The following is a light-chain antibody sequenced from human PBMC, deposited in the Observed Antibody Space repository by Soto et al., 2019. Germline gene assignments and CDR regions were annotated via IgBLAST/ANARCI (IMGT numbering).Light chain of an antibody. CDR3: QQYYSVWT. V-gene: IGKV1-5*02. Sequence: DIQMTQSPSTLSASLGDRVTIICRASRSVDKWLAWYQQKSGKAPKLLIYEASHLQSGVPSRFGGTGSGTEFTLTINSLQPEDVATYYCQQYYSVWTFGQGTTVEV. CDR2: EAS. J-gene: IGKJ1*01. CDR1: RSVDKW.